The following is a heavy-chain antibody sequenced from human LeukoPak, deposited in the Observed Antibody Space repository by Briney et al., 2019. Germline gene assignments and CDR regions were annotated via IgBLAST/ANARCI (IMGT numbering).Heavy chain of an antibody. CDR2: IYHSGST. CDR1: GGSISSYY. J-gene: IGHJ2*01. D-gene: IGHD2-2*01. CDR3: ARSVVPAAMDWYFDL. Sequence: SETLSLTCTVSGGSISSYYWSWIRQPPGKGLEWIGYIYHSGSTNYNPSLKSRVTISVDTSKNQFSLKLSSVTAADTAMYYCARSVVPAAMDWYFDLWGRGTLVTVSS. V-gene: IGHV4-59*01.